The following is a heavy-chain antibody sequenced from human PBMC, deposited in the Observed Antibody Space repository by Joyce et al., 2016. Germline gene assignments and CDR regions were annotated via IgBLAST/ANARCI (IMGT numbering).Heavy chain of an antibody. V-gene: IGHV1-69*06. CDR3: ASGIAGYCSSSACPRPLDV. J-gene: IGHJ3*01. D-gene: IGHD2-2*01. CDR2: IIPVLGTP. Sequence: RQAPGQGLEWVGGIIPVLGTPHYAQKFQGTVAITADTGTSTVFMEVRSLRSDDTAMYYCASGIAGYCSSSACPRPLDVWGQGTKVIVS.